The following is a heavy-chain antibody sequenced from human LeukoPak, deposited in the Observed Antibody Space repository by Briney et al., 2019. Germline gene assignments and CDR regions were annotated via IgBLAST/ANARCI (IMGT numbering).Heavy chain of an antibody. Sequence: GASVKVSCKASGYTFTGYYMHWVRQAPGQGLAWMGWINPNSGGTNYAQKFQGRVTMTRDTSISTAYMELSRLRSDDTAVYYCARVCSSTSCYDDYWGQGTLVTVSS. V-gene: IGHV1-2*02. CDR2: INPNSGGT. CDR3: ARVCSSTSCYDDY. D-gene: IGHD2-2*01. J-gene: IGHJ4*02. CDR1: GYTFTGYY.